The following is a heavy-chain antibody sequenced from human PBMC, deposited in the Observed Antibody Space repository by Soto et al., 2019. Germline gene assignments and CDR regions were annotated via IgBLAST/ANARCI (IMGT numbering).Heavy chain of an antibody. CDR3: AREGFCSSTSCYAGKNWFAP. V-gene: IGHV1-8*01. D-gene: IGHD2-2*01. CDR1: GYTFTSYD. Sequence: QVQLVQSGAEVKKPGASVKVSCKASGYTFTSYDINWVRQATGQGLEWMGWMNPNSGNTGYAQKFQGRVTMTRNTSISTAYMELSSVRSEDTAVYYCAREGFCSSTSCYAGKNWFAPWGQGTLVTVSS. J-gene: IGHJ5*02. CDR2: MNPNSGNT.